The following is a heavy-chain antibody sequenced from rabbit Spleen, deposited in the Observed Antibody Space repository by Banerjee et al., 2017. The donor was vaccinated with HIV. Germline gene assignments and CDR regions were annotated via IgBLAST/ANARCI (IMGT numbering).Heavy chain of an antibody. V-gene: IGHV1S45*01. J-gene: IGHJ6*01. CDR2: VYAGSSGST. Sequence: QEQLEESGGDLVKPEGSLTLTCTASGFSFSNYYYMCWVRQAPGKGLEWIACVYAGSSGSTYSATWAKGRFTISKTSSTTVTLQMTSLTAADTATYFCARDAGTSFSTYGMDLWGQGTLVTVS. CDR1: GFSFSNYYY. D-gene: IGHD8-1*01. CDR3: ARDAGTSFSTYGMDL.